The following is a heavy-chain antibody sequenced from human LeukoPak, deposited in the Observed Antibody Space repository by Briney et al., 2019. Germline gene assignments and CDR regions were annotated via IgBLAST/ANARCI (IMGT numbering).Heavy chain of an antibody. J-gene: IGHJ3*02. Sequence: ASVKVSCKASGYTFTSYGISWVRQAPGQGLEWMGWINPNSGGTNYAQKFQGRVTMTRDTSISTAYMELSRLRSDDTAVYYCARGVGYGLDAFDIWGQGTMVTVSS. V-gene: IGHV1-2*02. CDR2: INPNSGGT. D-gene: IGHD5-18*01. CDR3: ARGVGYGLDAFDI. CDR1: GYTFTSYG.